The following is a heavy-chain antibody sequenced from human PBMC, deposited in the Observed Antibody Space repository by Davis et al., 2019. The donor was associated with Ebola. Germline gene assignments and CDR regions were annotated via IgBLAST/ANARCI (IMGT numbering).Heavy chain of an antibody. CDR3: ARGVSRDGYNYRWYFDY. J-gene: IGHJ4*02. CDR1: GFTFSSYG. Sequence: GESLKISCAASGFTFSSYGMHWVRQAPGKGLEWVAVIWYDGSNKYYADSVKGRFTISRDNSKNTLYLQMNSLRAEDTAVYYCARGVSRDGYNYRWYFDYWGRGTLVTVSS. CDR2: IWYDGSNK. V-gene: IGHV3-33*01. D-gene: IGHD5-24*01.